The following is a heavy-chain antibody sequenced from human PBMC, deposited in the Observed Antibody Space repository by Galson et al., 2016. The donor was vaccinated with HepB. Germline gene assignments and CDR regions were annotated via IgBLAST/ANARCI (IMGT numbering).Heavy chain of an antibody. D-gene: IGHD2/OR15-2a*01. CDR3: ARRDFERSAIGFQSNWLDP. J-gene: IGHJ5*02. V-gene: IGHV4-59*08. CDR2: IHSTRTT. Sequence: SETLSLTCTVSGASFTSQSWNWIRQTPGRGLEWIGRIHSTRTTIYNPSLESRVTISIDPSMNRFSLRLNSVTAADTAIYYCARRDFERSAIGFQSNWLDPWGQGILVTVSS. CDR1: GASFTSQS.